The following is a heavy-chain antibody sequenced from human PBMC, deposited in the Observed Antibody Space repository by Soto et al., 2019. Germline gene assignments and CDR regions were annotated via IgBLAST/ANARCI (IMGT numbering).Heavy chain of an antibody. Sequence: SETLSLTCTFSGGSISRGGYSWSWIRQPPGKGLEWIGYIYHSGSTYYNPSLKSRVTISVDRSKNQFSLKLSSVTAADTAVYYCARGQVVAAQHWGQGTLVTV. D-gene: IGHD2-15*01. CDR2: IYHSGST. CDR3: ARGQVVAAQH. J-gene: IGHJ4*02. V-gene: IGHV4-30-2*01. CDR1: GGSISRGGYS.